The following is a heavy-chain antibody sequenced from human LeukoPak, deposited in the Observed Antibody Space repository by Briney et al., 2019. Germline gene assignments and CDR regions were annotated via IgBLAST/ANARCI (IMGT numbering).Heavy chain of an antibody. Sequence: PSETLSLTCTVSGGSISSSSYYWGWIRQPPGKGLEWIGSIYYSGSTYYNPSRKSRVTISVDTSKNQFSLKLSSVTAADTAVYYCARVRVRAVRGVIRGWFDPWGQGTLVTVSS. CDR3: ARVRVRAVRGVIRGWFDP. CDR1: GGSISSSSYY. CDR2: IYYSGST. J-gene: IGHJ5*02. V-gene: IGHV4-39*07. D-gene: IGHD3-10*01.